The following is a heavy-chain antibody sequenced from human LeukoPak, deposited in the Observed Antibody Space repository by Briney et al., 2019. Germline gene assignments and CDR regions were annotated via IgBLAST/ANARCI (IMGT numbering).Heavy chain of an antibody. CDR3: AKARGSGWIENWFDP. J-gene: IGHJ5*02. D-gene: IGHD6-19*01. Sequence: PGGSLRLSCAASGFTFSSYAMSWVRQASGKGLEWVSAISGSGGSTYYADSVKGRFTISRDNSKNTLYLQMNSLRAEDTAVYYCAKARGSGWIENWFDPWGQGTLVTVSS. CDR2: ISGSGGST. CDR1: GFTFSSYA. V-gene: IGHV3-23*01.